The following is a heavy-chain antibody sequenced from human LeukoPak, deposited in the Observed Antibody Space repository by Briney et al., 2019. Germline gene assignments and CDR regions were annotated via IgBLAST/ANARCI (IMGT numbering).Heavy chain of an antibody. Sequence: KPSETLSLTCTVFGGSISSYYWGWIRQPPGEGLESIGYIYYNGNTNYNPSLKSRVTISIDTSKNEFSLNLSSVTAADTAVYYCAKSGVWYGEYYFDYWGQGTLVTVSS. J-gene: IGHJ4*02. D-gene: IGHD3-10*01. CDR2: IYYNGNT. V-gene: IGHV4-59*01. CDR1: GGSISSYY. CDR3: AKSGVWYGEYYFDY.